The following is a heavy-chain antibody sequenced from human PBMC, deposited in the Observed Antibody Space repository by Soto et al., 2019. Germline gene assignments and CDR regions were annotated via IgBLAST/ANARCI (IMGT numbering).Heavy chain of an antibody. J-gene: IGHJ4*02. CDR1: GFTFSSYG. Sequence: QVQLVESGGGVVQSGTSLRLSCAASGFTFSSYGMQWVRQAPGKGLDWVAGIWYDGTNKYYADFVKGRFTISRDNSKNTLYLQMNSLRAEDTAVYYCARDDKDKYGDGRGGVGCWGQGTLVTVSA. V-gene: IGHV3-33*01. CDR3: ARDDKDKYGDGRGGVGC. CDR2: IWYDGTNK. D-gene: IGHD4-17*01.